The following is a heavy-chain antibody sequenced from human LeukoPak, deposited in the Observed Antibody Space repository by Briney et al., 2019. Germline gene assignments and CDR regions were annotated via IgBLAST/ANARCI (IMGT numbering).Heavy chain of an antibody. CDR1: VFTFSSYS. CDR2: ISSSSSTI. V-gene: IGHV3-48*01. CDR3: AIIYLIVGATTFDY. J-gene: IGHJ4*02. D-gene: IGHD1-26*01. Sequence: GGSLRLSCAASVFTFSSYSMNWVRQAPGKGLEWVSYISSSSSTIYYADSVKGRFTISRDNAKNSLYLQMNSLRAEDTAVYYCAIIYLIVGATTFDYWGQGTLVTVSS.